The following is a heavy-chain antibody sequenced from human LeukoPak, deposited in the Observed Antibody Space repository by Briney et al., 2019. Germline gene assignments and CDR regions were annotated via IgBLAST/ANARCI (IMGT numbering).Heavy chain of an antibody. D-gene: IGHD3-22*01. V-gene: IGHV4-34*01. Sequence: SETLSLTCAVYGGSFSGYYWTWIRQTPEKGLEWIGEMNPSGSTSYNPSLKSRVTISVDTSKNQFPLKLSSVTAADTAVYYWARGRQDVTMIVVVMTAVSYYLVVWGKGTTVTVS. CDR3: ARGRQDVTMIVVVMTAVSYYLVV. J-gene: IGHJ6*03. CDR1: GGSFSGYY. CDR2: MNPSGST.